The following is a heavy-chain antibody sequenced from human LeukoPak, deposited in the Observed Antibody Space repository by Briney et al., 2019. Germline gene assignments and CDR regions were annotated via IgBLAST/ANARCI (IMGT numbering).Heavy chain of an antibody. Sequence: ASVKVSCKASGYTFTGYYMHWVRQAPGQGLEWMGIINPSGGSTSYAQKFQGRVTMTRDMSTSTVYMELSSLRSEDTAVYYCARELGSAVVAATKNDYWGQGTLVTVSS. CDR3: ARELGSAVVAATKNDY. D-gene: IGHD2-15*01. CDR1: GYTFTGYY. J-gene: IGHJ4*02. V-gene: IGHV1-46*01. CDR2: INPSGGST.